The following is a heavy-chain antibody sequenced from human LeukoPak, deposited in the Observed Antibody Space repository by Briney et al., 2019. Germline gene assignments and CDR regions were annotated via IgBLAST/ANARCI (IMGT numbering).Heavy chain of an antibody. J-gene: IGHJ4*02. CDR3: TRAGGFKIDY. Sequence: GGSLRLSCAASGFTFDDYAMHWVRQAPGRGLEWVSGINSNSDGIDYADSVKGRFTISRDNAKHSLYLQMNSLRAEDTAVYYCTRAGGFKIDYWGQGIQVTVSS. CDR1: GFTFDDYA. V-gene: IGHV3-9*01. CDR2: INSNSDGI.